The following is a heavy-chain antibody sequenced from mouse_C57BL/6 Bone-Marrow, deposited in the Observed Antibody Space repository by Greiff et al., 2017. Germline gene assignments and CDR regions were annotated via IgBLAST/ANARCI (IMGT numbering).Heavy chain of an antibody. CDR2: IDPENGDT. V-gene: IGHV14-4*01. Sequence: VHVKQSGAELVRPGASVKLSCTASGFNIKDDYMHWVKQRPEQGLEWIGWIDPENGDTEYASKFQGKATITADTSSNTAYLQLSSLTSEDTAVYDCTTTVVATDYYAMDYWGQGTSVTVAS. CDR1: GFNIKDDY. J-gene: IGHJ4*01. CDR3: TTTVVATDYYAMDY. D-gene: IGHD1-1*01.